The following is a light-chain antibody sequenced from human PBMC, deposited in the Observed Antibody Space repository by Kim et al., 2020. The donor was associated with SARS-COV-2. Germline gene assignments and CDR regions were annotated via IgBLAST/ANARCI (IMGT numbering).Light chain of an antibody. CDR1: TSDIGSNY. CDR2: RNN. J-gene: IGLJ3*02. Sequence: GQRATFSCSGSTSDIGSNYVYWSQQRPGAAPKLLIYRNNQRPSGVPDRFSVSKSGTSASLAISGLRSDDEADYYCATWDDSLNGPVFGGGTQLTVL. CDR3: ATWDDSLNGPV. V-gene: IGLV1-47*01.